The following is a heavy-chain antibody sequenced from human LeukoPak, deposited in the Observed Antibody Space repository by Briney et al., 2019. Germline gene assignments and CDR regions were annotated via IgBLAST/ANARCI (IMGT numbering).Heavy chain of an antibody. J-gene: IGHJ5*02. CDR2: IYYSGST. CDR1: GGSISSSSYY. D-gene: IGHD3-3*01. Sequence: PSETLSLTCTVSGGSISSSSYYWGWIRQPPGKGLEWIGSIYYSGSTYYNPSLKSRVTISVDTSKNQFSLKLSSVTAADTAVYYCATEEYYDFWGGQQMRFDPWGQGTLVTVSS. V-gene: IGHV4-39*01. CDR3: ATEEYYDFWGGQQMRFDP.